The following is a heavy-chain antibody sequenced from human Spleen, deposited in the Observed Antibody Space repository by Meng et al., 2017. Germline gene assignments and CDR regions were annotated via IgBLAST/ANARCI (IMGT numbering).Heavy chain of an antibody. Sequence: QVQLQESGPGLVKPSQTLSLTCTVSGDSISSGGYYWSWIRQHPGQGLEWIGFIYYTGTTYFNPSLKSRVSISVDTSKNQFSLKLSSVTAADTAVYYCARGSTGWSTDYDYWGQGTLVTVSS. J-gene: IGHJ4*02. CDR3: ARGSTGWSTDYDY. CDR2: IYYTGTT. D-gene: IGHD6-19*01. CDR1: GDSISSGGYY. V-gene: IGHV4-31*03.